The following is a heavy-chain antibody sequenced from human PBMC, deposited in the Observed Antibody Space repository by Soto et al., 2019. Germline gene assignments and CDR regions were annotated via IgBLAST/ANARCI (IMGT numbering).Heavy chain of an antibody. CDR1: GYTLTELS. CDR3: ATDLFSKWYGSGSYYPDFKY. J-gene: IGHJ4*02. V-gene: IGHV1-24*01. CDR2: FDPEDGET. Sequence: GASVKVSCKVSGYTLTELSMHWVRQAPGKGLEWMGGFDPEDGETIYAQKFQGRVTMTEDTSTGTAYMELSSLRSEDTAVYYCATDLFSKWYGSGSYYPDFKYWGQGTLVTVSS. D-gene: IGHD3-10*01.